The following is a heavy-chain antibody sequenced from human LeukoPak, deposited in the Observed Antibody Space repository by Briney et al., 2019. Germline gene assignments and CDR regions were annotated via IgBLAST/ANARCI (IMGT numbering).Heavy chain of an antibody. D-gene: IGHD3-9*01. CDR2: ISHTEGT. Sequence: PSETLSLTCGVFGVSINDYYWSWIRQSPGKGLEWIGEISHTEGTRYHPSRESRVTMSVGTSENQLSLKLIFVTAADTAVYYCARIRCGHSGSVCYNHWGLGTLVTVSS. V-gene: IGHV4-34*01. CDR3: ARIRCGHSGSVCYNH. CDR1: GVSINDYY. J-gene: IGHJ1*01.